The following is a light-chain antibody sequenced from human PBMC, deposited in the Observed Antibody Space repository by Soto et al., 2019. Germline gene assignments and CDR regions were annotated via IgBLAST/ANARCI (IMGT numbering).Light chain of an antibody. CDR3: QQFSSYPLT. V-gene: IGKV3-20*01. J-gene: IGKJ4*01. Sequence: EIMMTQSPDTLSVSPGERAALSCRASQTVRNNYLAWYQQKPGQAPRLLIYDASSRATGIPDRFSGGGSGTDFTLTISRLEPEDFAVYYCQQFSSYPLTFGGGTKVDNK. CDR2: DAS. CDR1: QTVRNNY.